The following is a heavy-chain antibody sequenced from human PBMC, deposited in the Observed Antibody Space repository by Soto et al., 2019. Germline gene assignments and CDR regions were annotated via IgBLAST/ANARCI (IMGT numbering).Heavy chain of an antibody. V-gene: IGHV4-39*01. CDR1: GGSISSGDYY. J-gene: IGHJ4*02. CDR2: IYHTGTT. Sequence: QLQELGPRLVKPSETLSLTCTVSGGSISSGDYYWGWVRQPPGKGLEWIGSIYHTGTTYYNPSLKSRLIMSVVRSENQFSLRLNSVTVTDTAVYYCTGERYSSPVIWGQGTLVTVSS. CDR3: TGERYSSPVI. D-gene: IGHD3-16*02.